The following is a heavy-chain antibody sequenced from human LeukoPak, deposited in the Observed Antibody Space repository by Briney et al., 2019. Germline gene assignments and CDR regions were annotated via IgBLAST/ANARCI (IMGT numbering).Heavy chain of an antibody. V-gene: IGHV4-38-2*02. CDR2: IYHSGTT. CDR3: ARGIQLWLLGWFDP. J-gene: IGHJ5*02. CDR1: GYSISSGFY. Sequence: SETLSLTCTVSGYSISSGFYWGWIRQPPGKGLEWLGSIYHSGTTYKQPSLKSRVTMSLDTSKDQFSLKLSSVTAADTAVYYCARGIQLWLLGWFDPWGQGNLVTVSS. D-gene: IGHD5-18*01.